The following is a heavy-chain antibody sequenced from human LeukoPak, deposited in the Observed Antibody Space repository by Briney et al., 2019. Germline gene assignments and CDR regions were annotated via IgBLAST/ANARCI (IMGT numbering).Heavy chain of an antibody. CDR1: GYTFTAYY. CDR2: INPNTGAT. J-gene: IGHJ4*02. CDR3: ARDRPIDY. V-gene: IGHV1-2*02. Sequence: VSVKVSCKASGYTFTAYYLHWVRQAPGQGLEWMGWINPNTGATDFAQKFQGRVTMTRDTSISTAYMVLSSLRSDDTAVYYCARDRPIDYWGQGTLVTVSS.